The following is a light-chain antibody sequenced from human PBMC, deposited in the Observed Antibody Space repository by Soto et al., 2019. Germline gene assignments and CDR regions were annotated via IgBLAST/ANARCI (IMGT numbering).Light chain of an antibody. Sequence: DIQMTQSPSSVSASVGDRVTITCRASQGISSWLARYQQKPGKAPKLLIHAVSSLQSGVPSRFSGSGSGTDFTLTISSLQPEDFATYYCQQANSFPITFGQGTRLEIK. CDR1: QGISSW. CDR2: AVS. CDR3: QQANSFPIT. J-gene: IGKJ5*01. V-gene: IGKV1-12*01.